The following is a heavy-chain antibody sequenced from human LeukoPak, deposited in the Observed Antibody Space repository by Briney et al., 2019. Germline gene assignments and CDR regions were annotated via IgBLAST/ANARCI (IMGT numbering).Heavy chain of an antibody. J-gene: IGHJ4*02. CDR1: GFTFSSYA. CDR3: ATYSSSWYCFDY. V-gene: IGHV3-23*01. D-gene: IGHD6-13*01. Sequence: GGSLRLSCAASGFTFSSYAMSWVRQAPGKGLEWVSAISGSGGSTYYADSVKGRFTISRDNSKSTLYLQMNSLRAEDTAVYYCATYSSSWYCFDYWGQGTLVTVSS. CDR2: ISGSGGST.